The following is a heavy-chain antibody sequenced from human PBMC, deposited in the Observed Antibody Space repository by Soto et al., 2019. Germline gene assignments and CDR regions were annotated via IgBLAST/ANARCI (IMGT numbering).Heavy chain of an antibody. CDR3: ARERCGGGGNWFDP. D-gene: IGHD3-10*01. Sequence: QVQLVQSGAEVKKPGASVKVSCKASGYTFTSYDINWVRQATGQGLEWMGWMNPNSGNTAYAQKFQGRVTMTRNTSKSTADMGVSSLRSEDTAVSFCARERCGGGGNWFDPWGQGTLVTVSS. V-gene: IGHV1-8*01. CDR1: GYTFTSYD. J-gene: IGHJ5*02. CDR2: MNPNSGNT.